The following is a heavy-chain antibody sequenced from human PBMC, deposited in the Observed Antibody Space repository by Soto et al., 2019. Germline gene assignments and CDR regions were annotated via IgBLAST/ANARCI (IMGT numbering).Heavy chain of an antibody. CDR3: ARGNYNYYYGMDV. J-gene: IGHJ6*02. CDR2: IWYDGSNK. Sequence: GGFLRLSCEASGFTFSSYGMHWVRQAPGKGLEWVAVIWYDGSNKYYGDSVKGRFTISRDNSKNTLYLQMNSLRAEDTAVYYCARGNYNYYYGMDVWGQGTTVTVSS. V-gene: IGHV3-33*01. CDR1: GFTFSSYG.